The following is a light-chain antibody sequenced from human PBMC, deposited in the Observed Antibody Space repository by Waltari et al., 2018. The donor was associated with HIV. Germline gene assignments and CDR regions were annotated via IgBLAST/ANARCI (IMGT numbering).Light chain of an antibody. CDR1: QSVNSN. Sequence: EIVLTQSPATLSVSPGARATLSCRASQSVNSNVAWYQQKRGQAPGLLIYGASTRATGVAARFSGSGSGTEFTLTISSLQSEDFAVYYCQQYNKWPYTFGQGTKLEVK. CDR3: QQYNKWPYT. J-gene: IGKJ2*01. CDR2: GAS. V-gene: IGKV3-15*01.